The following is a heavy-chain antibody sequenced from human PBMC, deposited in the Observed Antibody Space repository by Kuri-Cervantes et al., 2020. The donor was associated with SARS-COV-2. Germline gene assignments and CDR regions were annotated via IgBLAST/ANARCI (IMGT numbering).Heavy chain of an antibody. V-gene: IGHV1-8*02. CDR2: MNPNSGNT. Sequence: ASVKVSCKASGYTFTSYDINWVRQATGQGLEWMGWMNPNSGNTGYAQKFQGRVTMTRNTSVSTAYIELSSLRSEDTAVYYCARVFLEWFESYMDVWGKGTTVTVSS. CDR1: GYTFTSYD. J-gene: IGHJ6*03. CDR3: ARVFLEWFESYMDV. D-gene: IGHD3-3*01.